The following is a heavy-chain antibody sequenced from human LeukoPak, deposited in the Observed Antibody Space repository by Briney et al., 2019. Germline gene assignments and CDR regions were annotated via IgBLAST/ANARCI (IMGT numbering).Heavy chain of an antibody. CDR2: FHPIDHKR. D-gene: IGHD2-2*02. CDR3: ARIYCSSTSCYSYYYYYMDV. CDR1: GYTLTELS. J-gene: IGHJ6*03. V-gene: IGHV1-24*01. Sequence: ASVKVSCKVSGYTLTELSIYWVRQAPGKGLGWMGGFHPIDHKRIYAQKFQGRVTMTEATSTDPAYMELSSLRPEDTTVYYCARIYCSSTSCYSYYYYYMDVSGKRTTVTASS.